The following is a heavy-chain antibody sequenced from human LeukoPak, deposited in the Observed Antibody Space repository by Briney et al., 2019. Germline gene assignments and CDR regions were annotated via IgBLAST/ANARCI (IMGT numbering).Heavy chain of an antibody. Sequence: GASVKVSCKASGGTFSSYAISWVRRAPGQGLEWMGGIIPIFGTANYAQKLQGRVTITADESTSTAYMELSSLRSEDTAVYYCARDMGIAVAVGYWGQGTLVTVSS. CDR2: IIPIFGTA. CDR3: ARDMGIAVAVGY. CDR1: GGTFSSYA. J-gene: IGHJ4*02. V-gene: IGHV1-69*13. D-gene: IGHD6-19*01.